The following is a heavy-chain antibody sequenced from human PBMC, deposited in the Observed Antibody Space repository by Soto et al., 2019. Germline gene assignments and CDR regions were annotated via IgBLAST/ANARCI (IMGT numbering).Heavy chain of an antibody. J-gene: IGHJ4*02. CDR1: GDSLGSRNW. CDR3: TKRGDCPGDCNLNYFDS. CDR2: ISRIGTT. D-gene: IGHD2-21*02. V-gene: IGHV4-4*02. Sequence: SETLSLTCAVSGDSLGSRNWWSWVRRPPGKGLEWIGEISRIGTTNYNPSLKSRVTISADTSKNQFSLRLNSVAAADTAMYYCTKRGDCPGDCNLNYFDSWGQGTQVTVS.